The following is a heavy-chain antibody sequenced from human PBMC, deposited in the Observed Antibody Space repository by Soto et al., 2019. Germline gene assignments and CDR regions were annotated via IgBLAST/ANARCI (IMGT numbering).Heavy chain of an antibody. V-gene: IGHV4-4*02. Sequence: PGGSMRLSYAGSGFTFSSYWMHWVRQPPGKGLEWIGEIYHSGSTNYNPSLKSRVIISVDKSKNQFSLKLSSVTDADTAVYYCARGERQQQRDYWGQGTLVTVSS. CDR3: ARGERQQQRDY. CDR1: GFTFSSYW. D-gene: IGHD6-13*01. CDR2: IYHSGST. J-gene: IGHJ4*02.